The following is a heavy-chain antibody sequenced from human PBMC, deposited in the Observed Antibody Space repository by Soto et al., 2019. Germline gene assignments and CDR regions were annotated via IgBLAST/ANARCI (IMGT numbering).Heavy chain of an antibody. J-gene: IGHJ6*03. CDR2: IYYSGST. V-gene: IGHV4-59*01. CDR3: AGNMVRGVINGVRYYYMDV. Sequence: SETLSLTCTVSGGSISSYYWSWIRQPPGKGLEWIGYIYYSGSTNYNPSLKSRVTISVDTSKNQFSLKLSPVTAADTAVYYCAGNMVRGVINGVRYYYMDVWGKGTTVTVSS. CDR1: GGSISSYY. D-gene: IGHD3-10*01.